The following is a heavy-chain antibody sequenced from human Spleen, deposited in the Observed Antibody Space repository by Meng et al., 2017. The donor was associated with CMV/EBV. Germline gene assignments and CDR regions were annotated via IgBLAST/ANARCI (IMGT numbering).Heavy chain of an antibody. CDR1: GFTFSTYA. D-gene: IGHD1-26*01. V-gene: IGHV3-23*01. CDR3: ARDDGGGTYFDH. Sequence: GESLKISCAASGFTFSTYAMSWVRQAPGKGLEWVSGISGSATYYADSVKGRFTISRDYSKNTLYLQMNSLRTEDTAVYYCARDDGGGTYFDHWGQGTLVTVSS. J-gene: IGHJ4*02. CDR2: ISGSAT.